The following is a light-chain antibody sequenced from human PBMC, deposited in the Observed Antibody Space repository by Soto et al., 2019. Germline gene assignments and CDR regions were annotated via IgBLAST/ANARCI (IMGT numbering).Light chain of an antibody. Sequence: DIQMTQSPSTLSASVGDRVTITCRASQSIRSWLAWYQQKSGRAPKLLIYKASSLQGGVPSRFSGSGSGTGFTLTISSLQPDDFATYHCQQYNAYPYTFGQGTKLEIK. V-gene: IGKV1-5*03. CDR1: QSIRSW. CDR3: QQYNAYPYT. CDR2: KAS. J-gene: IGKJ2*01.